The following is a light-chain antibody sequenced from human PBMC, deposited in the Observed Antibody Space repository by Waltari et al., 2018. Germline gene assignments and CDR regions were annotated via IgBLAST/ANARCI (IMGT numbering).Light chain of an antibody. CDR1: QSVLYNSNNKNY. V-gene: IGKV4-1*01. CDR3: QQYSSPPFT. CDR2: WAS. Sequence: DIVMTQSPDWLAVSLGERATINCKSSQSVLYNSNNKNYLTWYQQKPGQPPKLLIYWASNLESGVPDRFSGSGSGTDFTLTISSLQAEDVAVYYCQQYSSPPFTFGPGTKVDI. J-gene: IGKJ3*01.